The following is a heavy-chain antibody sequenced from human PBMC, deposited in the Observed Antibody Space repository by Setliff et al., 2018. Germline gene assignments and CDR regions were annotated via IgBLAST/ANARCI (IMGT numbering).Heavy chain of an antibody. J-gene: IGHJ4*02. CDR1: GFTFSSYE. CDR3: ARARGYSYGPFDY. Sequence: GGSLRLPCAASGFTFSSYEMNWVRQAPGKGLEWVSYISSRGITIYYADSVKGRFTISRDNAKNSLYLQMNSLRAEDTAVYSCARARGYSYGPFDYWGQGTLVTVSS. V-gene: IGHV3-48*03. CDR2: ISSRGITI. D-gene: IGHD5-18*01.